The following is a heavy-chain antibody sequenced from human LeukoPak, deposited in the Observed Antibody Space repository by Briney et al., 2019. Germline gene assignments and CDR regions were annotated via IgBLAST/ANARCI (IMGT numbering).Heavy chain of an antibody. CDR2: ISYDGSNK. J-gene: IGHJ4*02. V-gene: IGHV3-30*18. Sequence: PGRSLRLSCEASRFTFSQYGMHWVRQPPGKGLEWVALISYDGSNKRYADSVQGRFTISRDNSKNTLYLQMNSLRAEDTAVYYCAKVSRYCSGGSCYYHPFDYWGQGTLVTVSS. CDR3: AKVSRYCSGGSCYYHPFDY. D-gene: IGHD2-15*01. CDR1: RFTFSQYG.